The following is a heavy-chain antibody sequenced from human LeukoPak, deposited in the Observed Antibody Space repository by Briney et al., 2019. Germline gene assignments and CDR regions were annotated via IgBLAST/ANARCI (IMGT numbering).Heavy chain of an antibody. CDR1: GGSVSSGSYY. CDR2: IYYSGGT. J-gene: IGHJ3*01. Sequence: SETLSLTCTVSGGSVSSGSYYWSWIRQPPGKGLEWIGYIYYSGGTNYNPSLKSRVTISVDTSKNQFSLKLSSVTAADTAVYYCARVPGGGTAANWGQGTMVTVSS. D-gene: IGHD1-7*01. V-gene: IGHV4-61*01. CDR3: ARVPGGGTAAN.